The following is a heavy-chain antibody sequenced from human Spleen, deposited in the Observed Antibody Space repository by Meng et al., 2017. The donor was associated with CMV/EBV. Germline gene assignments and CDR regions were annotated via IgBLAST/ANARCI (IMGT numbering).Heavy chain of an antibody. CDR2: IYQTGST. V-gene: IGHV4-61*01. CDR3: VRARPLTFRPYYNAMDV. CDR1: GGSVSSGSYY. J-gene: IGHJ6*02. Sequence: ETLSLTCTVSGGSVSSGSYYWSWIRQPPGKGLEWIGYIYQTGSTHYNPSLSSRVTMSVDTSNNRFSLKVTSVTAADTAVYYCVRARPLTFRPYYNAMDVWGQGTTVTVSS. D-gene: IGHD6-6*01.